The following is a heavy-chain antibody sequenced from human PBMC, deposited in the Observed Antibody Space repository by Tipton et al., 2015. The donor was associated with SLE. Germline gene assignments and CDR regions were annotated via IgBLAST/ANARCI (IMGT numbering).Heavy chain of an antibody. CDR1: GVSISTGGYY. CDR2: MHHGGGT. Sequence: TLSLTCTVSGVSISTGGYYWGWIRQPPGKGMEWIGSMHHGGGTFCSPSLESRVTISLDTSMNQFSLKLSSVTAADTAVYYCARDARYSSRRDFDSWGQGTLVTVSS. D-gene: IGHD6-13*01. CDR3: ARDARYSSRRDFDS. J-gene: IGHJ4*02. V-gene: IGHV4-39*07.